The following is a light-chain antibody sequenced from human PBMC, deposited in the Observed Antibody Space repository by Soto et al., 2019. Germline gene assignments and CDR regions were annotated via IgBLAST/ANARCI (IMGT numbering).Light chain of an antibody. CDR2: GAS. CDR3: QQYDNLPLT. Sequence: EIVLTQSPGTLSLSPVEIATLSCMASQSVSSSYLAWYQQKPGQAPRLLIYGASSRATGIPDRFSGSGSGTEFTLTINSLQSEDFAVYFCQQYDNLPLTFGPGTKVDI. J-gene: IGKJ3*01. V-gene: IGKV3-20*01. CDR1: QSVSSSY.